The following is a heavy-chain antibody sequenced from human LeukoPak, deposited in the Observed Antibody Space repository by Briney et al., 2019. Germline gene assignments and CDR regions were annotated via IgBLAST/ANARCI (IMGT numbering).Heavy chain of an antibody. CDR3: AKDLRSGGSCYSH. D-gene: IGHD2-15*01. Sequence: GGSLRLSCAASGFTFSSYAMSWVRQAPGKGLEWVSAISGSGSSTYYADSVKGRFTISRDNSKNTLYLQMNSLRAEDTAVYYCAKDLRSGGSCYSHWGQGTLATVSS. CDR2: ISGSGSST. J-gene: IGHJ4*02. V-gene: IGHV3-23*01. CDR1: GFTFSSYA.